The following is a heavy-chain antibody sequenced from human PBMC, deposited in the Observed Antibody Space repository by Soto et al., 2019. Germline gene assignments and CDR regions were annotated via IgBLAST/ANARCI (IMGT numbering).Heavy chain of an antibody. CDR2: MNPNSGNT. CDR1: GYTFTSYD. D-gene: IGHD2-8*01. J-gene: IGHJ6*03. Sequence: ASVKVSCKASGYTFTSYDINWVRQATGQGLEWMGWMNPNSGNTGYAQKFQGRVTMTRNTSISTAYMELSSLRSEDTAVYYCATNGRRYYYYYMDVWGKGTTVTVSS. V-gene: IGHV1-8*01. CDR3: ATNGRRYYYYYMDV.